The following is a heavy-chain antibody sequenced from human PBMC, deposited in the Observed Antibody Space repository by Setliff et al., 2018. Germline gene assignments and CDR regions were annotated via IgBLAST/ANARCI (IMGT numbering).Heavy chain of an antibody. CDR1: GGSISSGGYY. D-gene: IGHD3-22*01. CDR2: IYYSGST. Sequence: SDTLSLTCTVSGGSISSGGYYWSWIRQHPGKDLEWIGYIYYSGSTYYNPSLKSRVTISVDTSKNQFSLKLSSVTAADTAVYYCAREVGYYDSSGYPDVWGKGTTVTVSS. CDR3: AREVGYYDSSGYPDV. J-gene: IGHJ6*04. V-gene: IGHV4-31*03.